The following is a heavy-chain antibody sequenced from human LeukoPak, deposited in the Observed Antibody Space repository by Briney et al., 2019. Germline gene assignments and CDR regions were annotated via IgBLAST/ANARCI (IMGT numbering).Heavy chain of an antibody. CDR3: AGDYEGNLAFDI. CDR1: GFXFSSYG. V-gene: IGHV3-21*01. D-gene: IGHD4-23*01. CDR2: ISSSSTYI. Sequence: PGGSLRLSCAASGFXFSSYGIHWVRQAPGKGLEWVSSISSSSTYIYYADSLEGRFTISRDNVRNSLYLQMNSLRAEDTAVYYCAGDYEGNLAFDIWGQGTMVTVSS. J-gene: IGHJ3*02.